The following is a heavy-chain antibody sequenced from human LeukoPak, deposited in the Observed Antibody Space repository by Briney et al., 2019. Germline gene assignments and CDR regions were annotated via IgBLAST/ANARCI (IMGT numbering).Heavy chain of an antibody. D-gene: IGHD6-19*01. CDR3: ARDCWSSGCSMGAFDI. CDR1: GFTFSSYW. CDR2: IKQDGSEK. J-gene: IGHJ3*02. V-gene: IGHV3-7*01. Sequence: GGSLRLSCAASGFTFSSYWMSWVRQAPGKGLEWVANIKQDGSEKYYVDSVKGRFTISRDNAKNSLYLQTNSLRAEDTAVYYCARDCWSSGCSMGAFDIWGQGTMVTVSS.